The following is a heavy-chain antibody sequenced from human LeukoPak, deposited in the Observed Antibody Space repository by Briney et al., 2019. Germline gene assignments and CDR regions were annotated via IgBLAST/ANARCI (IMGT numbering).Heavy chain of an antibody. D-gene: IGHD3-10*01. CDR3: AGGYGSARPGSRTYDY. J-gene: IGHJ4*02. CDR1: GGTFSSCA. Sequence: VPWVKLSCKASGGTFSSCAISWVRQAPGQGLEWMGGIIPIFGTANYAQKFQGRVTITADKSTSTAYMELSSLRSEDTAVYYCAGGYGSARPGSRTYDYWGQGTLVTASS. CDR2: IIPIFGTA. V-gene: IGHV1-69*06.